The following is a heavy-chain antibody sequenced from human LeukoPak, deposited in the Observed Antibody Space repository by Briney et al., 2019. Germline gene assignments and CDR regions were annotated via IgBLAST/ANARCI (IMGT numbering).Heavy chain of an antibody. CDR3: ARGHCSSTSCYSLFSYYYYGMDV. D-gene: IGHD2-2*02. V-gene: IGHV3-48*01. Sequence: GGSLRLSCAASGFTFSSYSMTWVRQAPGKGLEWVSYISSSSSTIYYADSVKGRFTISRDNAKNSLYLQMNSLRAEDTAVYYCARGHCSSTSCYSLFSYYYYGMDVWGQGTTVTVSS. CDR2: ISSSSSTI. J-gene: IGHJ6*02. CDR1: GFTFSSYS.